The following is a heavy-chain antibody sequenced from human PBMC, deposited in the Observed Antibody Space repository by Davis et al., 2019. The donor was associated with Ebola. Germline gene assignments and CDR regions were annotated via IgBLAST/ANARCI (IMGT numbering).Heavy chain of an antibody. D-gene: IGHD5-12*01. Sequence: PGGLLRSSGAALGFTFSSHSMNWVRQAPGKGLEWLSSISSSSSYIYYADSVKGRFTISRDNAKNSLYLQMNSLRAEDTAVYYCAKDSGIVATYCSYWGQGTLVTVSS. J-gene: IGHJ4*02. CDR3: AKDSGIVATYCSY. CDR2: ISSSSSYI. V-gene: IGHV3-21*01. CDR1: GFTFSSHS.